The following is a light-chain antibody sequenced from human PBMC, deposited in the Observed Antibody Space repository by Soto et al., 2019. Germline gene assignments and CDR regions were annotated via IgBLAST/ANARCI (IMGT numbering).Light chain of an antibody. CDR3: QQFNTSPWT. Sequence: DIQMTQSPSTLSASVGDRVIITCRASQTISTWVAWYQHKTGKAPTLLIYDASSLESGVPSRFSGSGSGTEFTLTISSLQPDDFATYYCQQFNTSPWTFGQGTKVDIK. CDR2: DAS. J-gene: IGKJ1*01. V-gene: IGKV1-5*01. CDR1: QTISTW.